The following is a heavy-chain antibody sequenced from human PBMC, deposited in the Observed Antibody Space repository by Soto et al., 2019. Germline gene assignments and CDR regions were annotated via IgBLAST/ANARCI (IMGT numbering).Heavy chain of an antibody. D-gene: IGHD6-25*01. V-gene: IGHV3-7*01. Sequence: GGSLRLSCAASGFTFSSYWMSWVRQAPGKGLEWVANMKQDGSEKYYVDSVKGRFTISRDNAKNSLYLQMNSLRAEDTAVYYCARVMGSGSARADAFDIWGQGTMVTVSS. CDR2: MKQDGSEK. CDR3: ARVMGSGSARADAFDI. J-gene: IGHJ3*02. CDR1: GFTFSSYW.